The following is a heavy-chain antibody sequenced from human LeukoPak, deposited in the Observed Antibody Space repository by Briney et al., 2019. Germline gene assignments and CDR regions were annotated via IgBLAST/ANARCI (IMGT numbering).Heavy chain of an antibody. J-gene: IGHJ3*02. CDR3: ARRRGRYSGDAFDI. D-gene: IGHD1-26*01. CDR1: GHSFAMYW. CDR2: IYLGDSDT. Sequence: GESLKISCKESGHSFAMYWIGWVRQMPGKGLEWMGIIYLGDSDTRYSPSFQGQVTISADKSMSTAYLQWSSLKASDTAMYYCARRRGRYSGDAFDIWGQGTMVTVSS. V-gene: IGHV5-51*01.